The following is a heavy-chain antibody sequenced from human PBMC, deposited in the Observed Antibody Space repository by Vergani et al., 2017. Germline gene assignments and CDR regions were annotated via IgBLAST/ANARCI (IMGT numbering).Heavy chain of an antibody. CDR2: ISGSGGST. J-gene: IGHJ6*02. V-gene: IGHV3-23*01. Sequence: EVQLLESGGGLVQPGGSLRLSCAASGFTFSSYAMSWVRQAPGKGLEWVSAISGSGGSTYYADSGKGRFTISRDNSKNTLYRQMNSLRAEDTAVYYCAKAGPGDYVWGSYLFVYYYYGMDVWGQGTTVTVSS. CDR1: GFTFSSYA. D-gene: IGHD3-16*02. CDR3: AKAGPGDYVWGSYLFVYYYYGMDV.